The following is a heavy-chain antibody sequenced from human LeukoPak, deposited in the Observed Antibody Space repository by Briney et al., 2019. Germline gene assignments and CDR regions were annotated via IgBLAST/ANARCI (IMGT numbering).Heavy chain of an antibody. Sequence: SETLSLTCAVSGNSISNTYYWGWIRQPPGKELEWIGSIYNGGSTHYNPSLKSRVTISVDTSKNQFSLKLNSVTAADTAVYYCARNSSGNYFDYWGQGTLVTVSS. V-gene: IGHV4-38-2*01. D-gene: IGHD1-26*01. J-gene: IGHJ4*02. CDR1: GNSISNTYY. CDR3: ARNSSGNYFDY. CDR2: IYNGGST.